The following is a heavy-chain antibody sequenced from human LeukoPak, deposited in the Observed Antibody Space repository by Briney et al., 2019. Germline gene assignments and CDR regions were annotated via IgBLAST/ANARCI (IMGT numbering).Heavy chain of an antibody. J-gene: IGHJ4*02. CDR2: IKQDGSQK. V-gene: IGHV3-7*01. CDR3: ARDIPKWEPFDY. Sequence: GGSLTLSCAASGFTFSLYWMNWIRQAPGKGLEWAASIKQDGSQKDYVDSVKGRFTISRDNARNALFLHMNSLRANDSAVYYCARDIPKWEPFDYWGQGTLVTVSS. D-gene: IGHD1-26*01. CDR1: GFTFSLYW.